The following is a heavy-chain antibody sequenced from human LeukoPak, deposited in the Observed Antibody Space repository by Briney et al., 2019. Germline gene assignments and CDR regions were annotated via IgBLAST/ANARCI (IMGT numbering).Heavy chain of an antibody. CDR3: TRGQPGGFDV. CDR1: GFTFSSYD. D-gene: IGHD1-14*01. Sequence: PGGSLRLSCAASGFTFSSYDMRWVRQITGKGLEWVSRIGAAGDTNYPGSVKGRFTISRENAKKSLYLQMNSLRAGDTAMYYCTRGQPGGFDVWGRGTMVTVSS. CDR2: IGAAGDT. J-gene: IGHJ3*01. V-gene: IGHV3-13*01.